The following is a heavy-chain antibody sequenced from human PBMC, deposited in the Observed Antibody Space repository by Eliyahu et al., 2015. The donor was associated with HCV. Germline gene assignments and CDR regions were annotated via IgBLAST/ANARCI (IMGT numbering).Heavy chain of an antibody. CDR3: ARGPLGGWDYYYYYGMDV. CDR1: GGSISSYY. Sequence: QVQLQESGPGLVKPSETLSLTCTVSGGSISSYYWSWIRQPPGKGLEWIGYIYYSGSTNYNPSLKSRVTISVDTSKNQFSLKLSSVTAADTAVYYCARGPLGGWDYYYYYGMDVWGQGTTVTVSS. CDR2: IYYSGST. D-gene: IGHD2-15*01. V-gene: IGHV4-59*01. J-gene: IGHJ6*02.